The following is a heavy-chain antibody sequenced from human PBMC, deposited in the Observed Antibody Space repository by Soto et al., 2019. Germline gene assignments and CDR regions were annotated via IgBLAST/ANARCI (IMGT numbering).Heavy chain of an antibody. D-gene: IGHD6-19*01. J-gene: IGHJ6*02. CDR2: IIPILGTA. CDR1: GVTFSTST. Sequence: VQLVQSGAEVRKPGSSVKVSCQVSGVTFSTSTITWVRQAPGQGLEWMGSIIPILGTATSTQKFQGRVTITADESASVAYMELSSLTSEDTGVYYCARAGFVSGWNEFSGMDVWGQRTTVTFSS. CDR3: ARAGFVSGWNEFSGMDV. V-gene: IGHV1-69*11.